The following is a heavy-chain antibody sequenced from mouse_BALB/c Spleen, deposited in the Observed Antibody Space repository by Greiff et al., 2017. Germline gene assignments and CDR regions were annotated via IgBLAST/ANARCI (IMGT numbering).Heavy chain of an antibody. Sequence: QVQLKQPGAELVRPGASVKLSCKASGYTFTSYWINWVKQRPGQGLEWIGNIYPSDSYTNYNQKFKDKATLTVDKSSSTAYMQLSSPTSEDSAVYYCTRGEYGKYYYAMDYWGQGTSVTVSS. CDR1: GYTFTSYW. CDR2: IYPSDSYT. J-gene: IGHJ4*01. CDR3: TRGEYGKYYYAMDY. V-gene: IGHV1-69*02. D-gene: IGHD2-10*02.